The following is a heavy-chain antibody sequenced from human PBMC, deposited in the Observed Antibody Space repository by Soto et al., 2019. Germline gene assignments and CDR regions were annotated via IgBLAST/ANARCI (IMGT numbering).Heavy chain of an antibody. V-gene: IGHV5-51*01. D-gene: IGHD2-15*01. CDR3: ARQYCSGGSCCRRGYFDY. J-gene: IGHJ4*02. Sequence: GESLKISCKGSGYSFTSYWIGWVRQMPGKGLEWMGIIYPGDSDTRYSPSFQGQVTISADKSISTAYLQWSSLKASDTAMYYCARQYCSGGSCCRRGYFDYWGQGTLVTVSS. CDR2: IYPGDSDT. CDR1: GYSFTSYW.